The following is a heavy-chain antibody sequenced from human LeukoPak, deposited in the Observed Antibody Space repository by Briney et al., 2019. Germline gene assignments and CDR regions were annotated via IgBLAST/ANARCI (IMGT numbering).Heavy chain of an antibody. J-gene: IGHJ4*02. CDR3: AKALGGYDFDY. V-gene: IGHV3-23*01. Sequence: GGSLRLSCVASGFSFNNYAMNWVRQAPGKGLEWVSSLSGSGGSTYYADSVKGRFTISRDNSKNTLFLHMNSLRAEDTAVYYCAKALGGYDFDYWGQGTLVTVSS. D-gene: IGHD3-16*01. CDR2: LSGSGGST. CDR1: GFSFNNYA.